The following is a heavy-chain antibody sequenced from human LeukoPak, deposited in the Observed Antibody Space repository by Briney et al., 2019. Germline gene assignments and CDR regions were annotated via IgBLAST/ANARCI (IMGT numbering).Heavy chain of an antibody. J-gene: IGHJ5*02. Sequence: ASVKVSCKASGYRFSSNGISWVRQAHGQGLEWVGWVSTYNSDTNYAPKFQGRVTMTKDTSTSTVYMELRSLRTDDTAVYYCALDNWNEFDPWGQGTLVTVSS. CDR1: GYRFSSNG. V-gene: IGHV1-18*01. CDR3: ALDNWNEFDP. CDR2: VSTYNSDT. D-gene: IGHD1-20*01.